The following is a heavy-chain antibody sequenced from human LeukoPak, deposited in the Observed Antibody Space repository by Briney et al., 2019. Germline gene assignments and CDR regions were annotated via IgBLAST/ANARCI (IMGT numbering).Heavy chain of an antibody. J-gene: IGHJ3*02. D-gene: IGHD2-15*01. V-gene: IGHV3-74*01. CDR2: IKGDGSST. Sequence: GGSLRLSCVASAFTFNNYWMHCVRQAPGKGLVGGSRIKGDGSSTNYADSVRGRFTISRDNAKNTVYLQMNSLRTEDTAVYYCTRVPANLCSATRCYSPHDAFDIWGQGTMVTVSS. CDR3: TRVPANLCSATRCYSPHDAFDI. CDR1: AFTFNNYW.